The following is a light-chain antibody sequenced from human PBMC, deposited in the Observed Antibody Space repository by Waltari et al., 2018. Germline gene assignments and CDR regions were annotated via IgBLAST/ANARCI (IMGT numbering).Light chain of an antibody. J-gene: IGKJ4*01. V-gene: IGKV3-15*01. CDR3: QQYNNWPLT. Sequence: EVVMTQSPATLSVSPGERATLSCRASQSVKSNLAWYQQKPGQAPRLLIYDASTRATGIPTRFSGSGSGTELTLTISSLQSEDFAVYYCQQYNNWPLTFGGGTKVEIK. CDR1: QSVKSN. CDR2: DAS.